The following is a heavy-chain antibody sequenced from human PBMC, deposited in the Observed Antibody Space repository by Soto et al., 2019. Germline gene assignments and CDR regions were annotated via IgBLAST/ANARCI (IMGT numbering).Heavy chain of an antibody. CDR1: GYAFTGVN. Sequence: VSVKVSCKASGYAFTGVNIHWVRQAPGQRLEWMGWINAGNGNTKYSQKFQGRVTFTRDTSANTAYMELSSLISEDTAVYYCARPKDYDDCLDLWGQGTLVTVSS. D-gene: IGHD3-22*01. CDR2: INAGNGNT. J-gene: IGHJ4*02. V-gene: IGHV1-3*01. CDR3: ARPKDYDDCLDL.